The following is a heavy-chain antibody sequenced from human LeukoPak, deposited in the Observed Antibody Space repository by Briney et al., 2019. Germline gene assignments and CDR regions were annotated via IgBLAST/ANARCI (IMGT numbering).Heavy chain of an antibody. Sequence: GGSLRLSCAASGFRFSDYWMTWVRQAPGKGLECVANIKTDGSAKYYPDSVKGRFTVSRDNAKNSLYLQMNNMRVEDTAIYYCTKDLTHDSSGWGQGTLVTVSS. V-gene: IGHV3-7*01. J-gene: IGHJ4*02. CDR3: TKDLTHDSSG. CDR2: IKTDGSAK. D-gene: IGHD3-22*01. CDR1: GFRFSDYW.